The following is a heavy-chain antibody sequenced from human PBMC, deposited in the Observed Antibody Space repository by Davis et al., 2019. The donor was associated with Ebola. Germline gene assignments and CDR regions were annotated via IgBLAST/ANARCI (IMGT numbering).Heavy chain of an antibody. CDR3: ARDLAGQWPNY. V-gene: IGHV1-69*04. Sequence: SVKVSCKASGGTFSSHAISWVRQAPGQGLEWMGRIIPILGTANYAQKFQGRVTITADKSTSTAYMELSSLRSEDTAVYYCARDLAGQWPNYWGQGTLVTVSS. CDR2: IIPILGTA. D-gene: IGHD6-19*01. J-gene: IGHJ4*02. CDR1: GGTFSSHA.